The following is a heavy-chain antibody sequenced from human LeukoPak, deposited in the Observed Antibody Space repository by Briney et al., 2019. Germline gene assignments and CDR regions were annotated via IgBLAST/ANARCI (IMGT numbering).Heavy chain of an antibody. V-gene: IGHV3-30*03. CDR1: GFTFSSYG. CDR2: ISYDGSNK. J-gene: IGHJ6*02. CDR3: SVGVYYYYGMYV. Sequence: GGSLRLSCAASGFTFSSYGMHWVRQAPGKGLEWVAVISYDGSNKYYADSVKGRFTISRDNSKNTLYLQMNSLRAEDTAVYYCSVGVYYYYGMYVWGQGTTVTVSS. D-gene: IGHD3-10*01.